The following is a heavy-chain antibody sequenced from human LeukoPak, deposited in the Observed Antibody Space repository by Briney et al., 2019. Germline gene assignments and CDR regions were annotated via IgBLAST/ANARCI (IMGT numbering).Heavy chain of an antibody. D-gene: IGHD4-23*01. CDR3: ARAMVDVVTASNYFDY. Sequence: GGSLRLSCAASGFNYGMHWVRQAPGKGLEWVAFIRYDGRDEYEDSVKGRFTISRDNSKNTLYLQMNSLRAEDTAVYYCARAMVDVVTASNYFDYWGQGTLVTVSS. CDR2: IRYDGRDE. CDR1: GFNYG. V-gene: IGHV3-30*02. J-gene: IGHJ4*02.